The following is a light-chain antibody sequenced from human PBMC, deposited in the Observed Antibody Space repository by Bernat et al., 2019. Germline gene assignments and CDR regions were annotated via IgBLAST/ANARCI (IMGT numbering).Light chain of an antibody. CDR2: KAS. J-gene: IGKJ2*01. CDR1: QSISSW. V-gene: IGKV1-5*03. Sequence: DIQMTQSPSTLSASVGDRVTITCRASQSISSWLAWYQQKPGKAPKLLIYKASSLESGVPSRFSGSGSGTEFTLTISSLQPDDFATYYCQQYTSYWPFGQGTKLEIK. CDR3: QQYTSYWP.